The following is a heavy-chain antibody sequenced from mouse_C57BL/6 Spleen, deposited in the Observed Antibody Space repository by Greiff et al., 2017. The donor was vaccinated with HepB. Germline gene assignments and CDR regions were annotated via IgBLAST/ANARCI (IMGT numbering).Heavy chain of an antibody. D-gene: IGHD1-1*01. CDR2: ISSGSSTI. Sequence: EVERVESGGGLVKPGGSLKLSCAASGFTFSDYGMHWVRQAPEKGLEWVAYISSGSSTIYYADTVKGRFTISRDNAKNTLFLQMTSLRSEDTAMYYCARNYGSSYGYFDVWGTGTTVTVSS. CDR1: GFTFSDYG. V-gene: IGHV5-17*01. J-gene: IGHJ1*03. CDR3: ARNYGSSYGYFDV.